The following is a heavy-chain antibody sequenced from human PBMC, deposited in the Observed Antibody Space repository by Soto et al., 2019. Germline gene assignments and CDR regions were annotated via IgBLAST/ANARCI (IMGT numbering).Heavy chain of an antibody. Sequence: PSQTLALTCTVSGGAINSYYCPWILQPAGKGLEWIVRIYSSGSTKYNPSLQSRVTMSLDTSKNQFSLRLTSVTAADTSVYYCARGQRFSDSFDPWGQGTLVTVSS. CDR1: GGAINSYY. V-gene: IGHV4-4*07. CDR2: IYSSGST. D-gene: IGHD3-3*01. J-gene: IGHJ5*02. CDR3: ARGQRFSDSFDP.